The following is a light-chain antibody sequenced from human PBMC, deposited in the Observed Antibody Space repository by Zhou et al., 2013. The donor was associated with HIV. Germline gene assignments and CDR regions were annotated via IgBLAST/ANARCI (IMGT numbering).Light chain of an antibody. J-gene: IGKJ1*01. CDR1: QSISSW. CDR3: QQYADYSRT. CDR2: EAS. V-gene: IGKV1-5*03. Sequence: DIQMTQSPSTLSASVGDRVTLTCRASQSISSWLAWYQQKPGKAPKLLIYEASTLESGVPSRFSGSGSGTEFTLTISSLQPDDFATFYCQQYADYSRTFGQGTKVE.